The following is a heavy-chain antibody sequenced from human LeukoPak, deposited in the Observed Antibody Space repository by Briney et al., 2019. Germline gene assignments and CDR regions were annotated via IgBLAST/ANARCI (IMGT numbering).Heavy chain of an antibody. D-gene: IGHD2-15*01. J-gene: IGHJ4*02. CDR1: GGSINGYY. CDR2: IYYSGST. V-gene: IGHV4-59*08. CDR3: ARVDSSDAGNFDY. Sequence: PSETLPLTCTVSGGSINGYYWSWIRQPPGKGLEWIAWIYYSGSTNYNPSLKSRVTISVDTSKNQFSLKLTSVTAADTAVYYCARVDSSDAGNFDYWGQGTLVTVSS.